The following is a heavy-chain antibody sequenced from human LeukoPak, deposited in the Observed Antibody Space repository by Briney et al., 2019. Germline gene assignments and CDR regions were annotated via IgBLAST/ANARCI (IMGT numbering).Heavy chain of an antibody. D-gene: IGHD5-18*01. Sequence: PGGSLRLSCAASGFTFSSYWMHWVRQAPGKGLVWVSRINSDGSSTSYADSVKGRFTISRDNAKNTLYLQMNSLRAEDTAVYYCARITDTAMVTDYYGMDVWGQGTTVTVSS. J-gene: IGHJ6*02. V-gene: IGHV3-74*01. CDR1: GFTFSSYW. CDR2: INSDGSST. CDR3: ARITDTAMVTDYYGMDV.